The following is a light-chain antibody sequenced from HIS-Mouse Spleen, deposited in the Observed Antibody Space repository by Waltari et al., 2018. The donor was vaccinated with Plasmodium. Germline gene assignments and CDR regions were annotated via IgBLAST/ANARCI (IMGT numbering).Light chain of an antibody. CDR1: SSDVGGSNS. Sequence: QSALTQPASVSGSPGPSIPISCTGTSSDVGGSNSVSWYQQHPGKAPKLMIYDVSNRPSGVSNRFSGSKSGNTASLTISGLQAEDEADYYCSSYTSSSTLVFGGGTKLTVL. J-gene: IGLJ2*01. CDR3: SSYTSSSTLV. V-gene: IGLV2-14*03. CDR2: DVS.